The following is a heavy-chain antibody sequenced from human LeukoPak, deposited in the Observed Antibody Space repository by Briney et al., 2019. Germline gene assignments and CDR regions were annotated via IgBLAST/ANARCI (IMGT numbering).Heavy chain of an antibody. J-gene: IGHJ3*02. CDR3: ARGGGFILTGLVDAFDI. CDR2: INPNSGGT. V-gene: IGHV1-2*04. D-gene: IGHD3-9*01. CDR1: GYTFTGYY. Sequence: GASVKVSCKASGYTFTGYYMHWVRQAPGQGLEWMGWINPNSGGTNYAQKFQGWVTMTRDTSISTAYMELSRLRSDDTAVYYCARGGGFILTGLVDAFDIWGQGTMVTVSS.